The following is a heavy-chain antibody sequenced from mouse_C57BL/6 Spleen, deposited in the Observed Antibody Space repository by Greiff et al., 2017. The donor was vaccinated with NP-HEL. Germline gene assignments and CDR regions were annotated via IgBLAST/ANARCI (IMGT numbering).Heavy chain of an antibody. CDR1: GYSFTGYY. CDR3: ARRGKLGRHWYFDV. Sequence: VQLKQSGPELVKPGASVKISCKASGYSFTGYYMNWVKQSPEKSLEWIGEINPSTGGTTYNQKFKAKATLTVDKSSSTAYMQLKSLTSEDSAVYYCARRGKLGRHWYFDVWGTGTTVTVSS. V-gene: IGHV1-42*01. CDR2: INPSTGGT. D-gene: IGHD4-1*01. J-gene: IGHJ1*03.